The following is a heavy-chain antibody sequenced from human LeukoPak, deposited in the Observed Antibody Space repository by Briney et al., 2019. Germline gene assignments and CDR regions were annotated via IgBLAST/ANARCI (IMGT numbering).Heavy chain of an antibody. D-gene: IGHD5-12*01. J-gene: IGHJ4*02. CDR2: ISYDGSNK. CDR1: GFTFSSYA. Sequence: PGRSLRLSCAASGFTFSSYAMHWVRQAPGKGLEWVAVISYDGSNKYYADSVKGRFTISRDNSKNTLYLQMNSLRAEDTAVYYCAKELGYSGYYYFDYWGQGTLVTVSS. V-gene: IGHV3-30*04. CDR3: AKELGYSGYYYFDY.